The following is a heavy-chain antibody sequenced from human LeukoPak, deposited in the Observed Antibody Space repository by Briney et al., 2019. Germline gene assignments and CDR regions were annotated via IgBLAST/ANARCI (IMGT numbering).Heavy chain of an antibody. D-gene: IGHD6-6*01. J-gene: IGHJ4*02. Sequence: SETLSLTCSVSGGSISSGSYYWGWIRQPPGKGLEWIGSIYYSGSTYYNPSLKSRVTISVDTSKNQFSLKLSSVTAADTAVYYCARAEQLVRNWGQGTLVTVSS. CDR3: ARAEQLVRN. V-gene: IGHV4-39*07. CDR2: IYYSGST. CDR1: GGSISSGSYY.